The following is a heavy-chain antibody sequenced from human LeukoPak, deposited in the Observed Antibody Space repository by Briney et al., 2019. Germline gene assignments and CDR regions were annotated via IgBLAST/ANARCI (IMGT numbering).Heavy chain of an antibody. D-gene: IGHD1-26*01. Sequence: EGSLRLSCAASGFTFTSYSMNWVRQAPGKGLEWVSTISGGGGSTYYADSVKGRFTISRDNSKNTLYLQVNSLRAEDTAVYYCAKGGKWDVTPFDYWGQGTLVTVSS. CDR1: GFTFTSYS. V-gene: IGHV3-23*01. CDR3: AKGGKWDVTPFDY. CDR2: ISGGGGST. J-gene: IGHJ4*02.